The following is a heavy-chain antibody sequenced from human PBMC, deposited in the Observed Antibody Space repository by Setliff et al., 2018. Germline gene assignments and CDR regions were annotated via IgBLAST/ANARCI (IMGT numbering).Heavy chain of an antibody. D-gene: IGHD3-22*01. J-gene: IGHJ5*02. Sequence: SETLSLTCTVFGGSMSSSGYYWAWIRQSPGKGLEWIGHIYHDGNTKSYPSVHFNQSLKSRVTMSVDKSKNHFSLELSSVTAADTAVYYCARAHTWSLPNDNSGYPGWFDPWGQGTLVTVSS. CDR2: IYHDGNTKSYPSV. CDR1: GGSMSSSGYY. V-gene: IGHV4-39*02. CDR3: ARAHTWSLPNDNSGYPGWFDP.